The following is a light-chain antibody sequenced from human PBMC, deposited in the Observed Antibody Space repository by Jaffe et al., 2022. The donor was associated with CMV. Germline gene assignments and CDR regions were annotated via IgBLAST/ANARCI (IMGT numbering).Light chain of an antibody. J-gene: IGKJ1*01. CDR2: GAS. CDR3: QHYNNWPPWT. CDR1: QSVTRN. Sequence: EIVMTQSPATLSMSPGERATLSCRASQSVTRNLAWYQQKPGQAPRLLIYGASTRATGIPARFSGSGSGTEFTLTISSLQSEDFAVYFCQHYNNWPPWTFGHGTKVEIK. V-gene: IGKV3-15*01.